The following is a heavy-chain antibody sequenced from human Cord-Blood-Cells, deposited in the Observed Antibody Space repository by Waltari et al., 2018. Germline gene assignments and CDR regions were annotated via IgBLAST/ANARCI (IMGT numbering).Heavy chain of an antibody. Sequence: EVQLVESGGGLIQTGGSLRLSCAPSGFTVRSTDRSWDRHAPGKGLEWVSVIYSGGSTYYADSVKGRFTISRDNSKNTLYLQMNSLRAEDTAVYYCARVKGYRGYFDLWGRGTLVTVSS. CDR2: IYSGGST. CDR1: GFTVRSTD. CDR3: ARVKGYRGYFDL. V-gene: IGHV3-53*01. J-gene: IGHJ2*01. D-gene: IGHD5-18*01.